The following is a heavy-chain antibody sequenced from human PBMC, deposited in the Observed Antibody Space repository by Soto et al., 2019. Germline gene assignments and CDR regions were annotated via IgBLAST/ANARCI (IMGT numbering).Heavy chain of an antibody. V-gene: IGHV3-23*01. J-gene: IGHJ4*02. CDR2: FRSSGDDGTT. CDR1: GFTFRSYS. Sequence: GGSLRLSCAASGFTFRSYSMSWVRQAPGKGLEWVSGFRSSGDDGTTYYADSVKGRFTISRDNSKNTLFLQRNSLRAEDTAIYYCAKKVNSGSGSQYFDYWGQGTLVTVSS. D-gene: IGHD3-10*01. CDR3: AKKVNSGSGSQYFDY.